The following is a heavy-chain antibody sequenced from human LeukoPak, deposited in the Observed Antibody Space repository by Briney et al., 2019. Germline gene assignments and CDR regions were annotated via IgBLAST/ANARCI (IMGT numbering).Heavy chain of an antibody. J-gene: IGHJ6*02. V-gene: IGHV3-7*01. D-gene: IGHD6-19*01. CDR3: AKGFRGWPGPDV. CDR1: GFTFSSFW. Sequence: GRSLRLSCEASGFTFSSFWMSWTRQVPGKGPEWVANIKQDGTEKYYIESVKGRFTISRDNAKTSLFLQMKSLRVEDTAVYYCAKGFRGWPGPDVWGQGTTVTVSS. CDR2: IKQDGTEK.